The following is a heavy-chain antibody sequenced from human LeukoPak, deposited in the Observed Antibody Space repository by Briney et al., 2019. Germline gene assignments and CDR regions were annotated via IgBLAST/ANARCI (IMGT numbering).Heavy chain of an antibody. CDR2: INPNSGGA. Sequence: GASVKVSCKASGYSFTGYYMHWVRQAPGQGLEWMGWINPNSGGAKYAQKFQGRVTMTRDTSISTAYMELSWLTSDDTAVYYCARGESNAYFYWGQGTPVTVSS. CDR3: ARGESNAYFY. D-gene: IGHD3-16*01. V-gene: IGHV1-2*02. J-gene: IGHJ4*02. CDR1: GYSFTGYY.